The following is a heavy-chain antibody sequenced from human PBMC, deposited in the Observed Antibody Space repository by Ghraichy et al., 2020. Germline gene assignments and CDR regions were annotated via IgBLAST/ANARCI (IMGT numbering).Heavy chain of an antibody. J-gene: IGHJ4*02. Sequence: GESLRLSCAASGFIFSSYWMSWVRQAPGKGLEWVANIKKDGSEKYYVYSVKGRFTISRDNAKNSLYLQMNSLRAEDTAVYYCARDLGSGWYFDYWGQGTLVTVSS. D-gene: IGHD6-19*01. CDR2: IKKDGSEK. CDR3: ARDLGSGWYFDY. V-gene: IGHV3-7*01. CDR1: GFIFSSYW.